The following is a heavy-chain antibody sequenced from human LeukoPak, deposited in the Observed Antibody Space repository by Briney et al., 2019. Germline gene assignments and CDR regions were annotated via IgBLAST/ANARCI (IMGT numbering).Heavy chain of an antibody. CDR1: GGSISSGGYY. V-gene: IGHV4-30-2*01. CDR3: ARVALFRQYGCSGGSCYSAPRWFDP. J-gene: IGHJ5*02. Sequence: SETLSLTCTVSGGSISSGGYYWSWIRQPPGKGLEWIGYIYHSGSTYYNPSLKSRVTISVDRSKNQFSLKLSSVTAADTAVYYCARVALFRQYGCSGGSCYSAPRWFDPWGQGTLVTVSS. D-gene: IGHD2-15*01. CDR2: IYHSGST.